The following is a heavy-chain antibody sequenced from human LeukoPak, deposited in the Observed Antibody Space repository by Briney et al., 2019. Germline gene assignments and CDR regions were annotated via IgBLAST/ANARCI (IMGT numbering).Heavy chain of an antibody. CDR3: AMLVVGATEGFDY. CDR1: GFTFSSYG. J-gene: IGHJ4*02. CDR2: IWYDGSNK. D-gene: IGHD1-26*01. V-gene: IGHV3-30*02. Sequence: GGSLRLSCAASGFTFSSYGMHWVRQAPGKGLEWVAVIWYDGSNKYYADSVKGRFTISRDNSKNTLYLQMNSLRAEDTAVYYCAMLVVGATEGFDYWGQGTLVTVSS.